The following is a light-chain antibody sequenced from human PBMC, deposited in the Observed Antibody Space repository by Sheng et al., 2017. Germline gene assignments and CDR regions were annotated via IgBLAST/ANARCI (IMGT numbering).Light chain of an antibody. Sequence: QSVLTQPPSASGTPGQRVTISCSGSSSNIGSNYVYWYQQLPGTAPKLLIYRNNQRPSGVPDRFSGSKSGTSASLAISGLRSEDEADYYCAAWDVGLVFGGGTKLTVL. CDR2: RNN. J-gene: IGLJ3*02. CDR3: AAWDVGLV. CDR1: SSNIGSNY. V-gene: IGLV1-47*01.